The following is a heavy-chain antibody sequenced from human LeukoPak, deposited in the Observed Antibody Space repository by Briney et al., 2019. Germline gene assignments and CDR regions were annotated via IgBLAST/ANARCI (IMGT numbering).Heavy chain of an antibody. Sequence: GGSLRLSCAASGFTFSSYSMNWVRQAPGEGLEWVSSISSSSSYIYYADSVKGRFTISRDNAKNMLYLQMHSLRAEDTALYFCVRDGDDYNFDYWGQGSLVTVSS. J-gene: IGHJ4*02. V-gene: IGHV3-21*01. CDR2: ISSSSSYI. CDR3: VRDGDDYNFDY. D-gene: IGHD5-24*01. CDR1: GFTFSSYS.